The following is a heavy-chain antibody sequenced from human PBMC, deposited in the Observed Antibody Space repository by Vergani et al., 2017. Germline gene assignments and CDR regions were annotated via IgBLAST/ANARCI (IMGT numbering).Heavy chain of an antibody. J-gene: IGHJ4*02. Sequence: HVQMVESGGGVVQPGRSLRLSCAVSGFRLSDYGMHWVRQAPGRGLEGVALISYDGDTTYYEDSVKGRFNISRDNSKNTLFLQMLSLRVEDTALYYCSKFPLNISTPDRGDFWGQGSLVTVSS. V-gene: IGHV3-30*18. CDR3: SKFPLNISTPDRGDF. CDR1: GFRLSDYG. CDR2: ISYDGDTT. D-gene: IGHD2/OR15-2a*01.